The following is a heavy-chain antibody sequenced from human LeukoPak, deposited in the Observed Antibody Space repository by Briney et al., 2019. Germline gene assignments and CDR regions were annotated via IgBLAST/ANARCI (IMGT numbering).Heavy chain of an antibody. J-gene: IGHJ5*02. CDR1: GFTFSNYA. CDR2: ISGSGGNT. CDR3: AKRGGYLVDP. Sequence: GGSLRLXCAASGFTFSNYAMSWVRQAPGKGLEWVSVISGSGGNTYYADSVKGRFTISRDNSKNTLYLQMNSLRAEDTAVYYCAKRGGYLVDPWGQGTLVTVSS. D-gene: IGHD3-16*01. V-gene: IGHV3-23*01.